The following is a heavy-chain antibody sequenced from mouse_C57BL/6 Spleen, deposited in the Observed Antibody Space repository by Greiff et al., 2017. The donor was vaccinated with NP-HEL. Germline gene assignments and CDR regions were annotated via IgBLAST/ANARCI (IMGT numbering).Heavy chain of an antibody. CDR1: GFSFNTYA. CDR2: IRSKSNNYAT. CDR3: VRQDYDYSFDY. J-gene: IGHJ2*01. Sequence: EVQGVESGGGLVQPKGSLKLSCAASGFSFNTYAMNWVRQAPGKGLEWVARIRSKSNNYATYYADSVKDRFTISRDDSESMLYLQMNNLKTEDTAMYYCVRQDYDYSFDYWGQGTTLTVSS. V-gene: IGHV10-1*01. D-gene: IGHD2-4*01.